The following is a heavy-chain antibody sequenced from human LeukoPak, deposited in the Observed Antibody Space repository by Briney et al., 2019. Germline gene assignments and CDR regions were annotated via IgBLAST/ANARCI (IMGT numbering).Heavy chain of an antibody. V-gene: IGHV3-30*02. Sequence: GGSLRLSCAASGFTFSSYDMHWVRQAPGKGLEWVALIRYDGNNKYYADSVKGRFTISRDTSRNTLYLQMISLRTEDTAVYYCAELGITMIGGVWGKGTTVTISS. J-gene: IGHJ6*04. CDR3: AELGITMIGGV. D-gene: IGHD3-10*02. CDR1: GFTFSSYD. CDR2: IRYDGNNK.